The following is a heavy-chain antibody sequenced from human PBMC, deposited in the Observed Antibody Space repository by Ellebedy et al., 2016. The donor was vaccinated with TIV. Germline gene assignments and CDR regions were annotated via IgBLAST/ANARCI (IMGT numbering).Heavy chain of an antibody. CDR1: GFTFSSYA. J-gene: IGHJ4*02. CDR3: AREHPKDGHFDY. Sequence: GESLKISXAASGFTFSSYAMSWVRQAPGKGLEWVSAISGSGGSTYYADSVKGRFTISKDNSKNTLYLQMNSLRAEDTAVYYCAREHPKDGHFDYWGQGTLVTVSS. V-gene: IGHV3-23*01. D-gene: IGHD5-24*01. CDR2: ISGSGGST.